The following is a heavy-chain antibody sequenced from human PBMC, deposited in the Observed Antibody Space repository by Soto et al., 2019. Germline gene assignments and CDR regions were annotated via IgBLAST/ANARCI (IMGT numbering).Heavy chain of an antibody. CDR3: ASDYVLRYFDWFRYFDY. Sequence: PGGALRLSFAASGFTLSSYAMSWVRQAPGKGLEWVSAISGSGGSTYYADSVKGRFTISRDNSKNTLYLQMNSLRAEDTAVYYCASDYVLRYFDWFRYFDYWGQGTLVTVSS. CDR2: ISGSGGST. V-gene: IGHV3-23*01. CDR1: GFTLSSYA. D-gene: IGHD3-9*01. J-gene: IGHJ4*02.